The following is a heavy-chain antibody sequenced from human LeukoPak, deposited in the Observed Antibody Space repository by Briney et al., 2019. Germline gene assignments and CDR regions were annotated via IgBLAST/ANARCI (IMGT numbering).Heavy chain of an antibody. CDR2: IIPILGIA. V-gene: IGHV1-69*04. D-gene: IGHD4-11*01. Sequence: SVKVSCKASGGTFSSYAISWVRQAPGQGLEWMGRIIPILGIANYAQKFQGRVTITADKPTSTAYMELSSLRSEDTAVYYCARATDYSLPGPYYYYYGMDVWGQGTTVTVSS. CDR1: GGTFSSYA. J-gene: IGHJ6*02. CDR3: ARATDYSLPGPYYYYYGMDV.